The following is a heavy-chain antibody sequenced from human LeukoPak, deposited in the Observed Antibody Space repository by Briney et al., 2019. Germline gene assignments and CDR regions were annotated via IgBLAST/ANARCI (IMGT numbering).Heavy chain of an antibody. Sequence: SVKVSCKASGGTFSSYAISWVRQAPGQGLEWMGRIIPILGIANYAQKFQGRVTITADKSTSTAYMELSSLRSEDTAVYYGASDVDSSGYYYGSFYDFDYWGQGTLVTVSP. CDR1: GGTFSSYA. J-gene: IGHJ4*02. CDR2: IIPILGIA. D-gene: IGHD3-22*01. CDR3: ASDVDSSGYYYGSFYDFDY. V-gene: IGHV1-69*04.